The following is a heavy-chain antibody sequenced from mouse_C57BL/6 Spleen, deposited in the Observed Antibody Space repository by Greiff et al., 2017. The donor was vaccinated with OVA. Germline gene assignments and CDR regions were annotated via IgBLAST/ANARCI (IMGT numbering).Heavy chain of an antibody. CDR3: TIYYDYDVRFAY. CDR2: IDPETGGT. D-gene: IGHD2-4*01. J-gene: IGHJ3*01. CDR1: GYTFTDYE. V-gene: IGHV1-15*01. Sequence: QVQLQQSGAELVRPGASVTLSCKASGYTFTDYEMHWVKQTPVHGLEWIGAIDPETGGTAYNQKFKGKAILTADKSSSTAYMELRSLTSEDSAVYYCTIYYDYDVRFAYWGQGTLVTVSA.